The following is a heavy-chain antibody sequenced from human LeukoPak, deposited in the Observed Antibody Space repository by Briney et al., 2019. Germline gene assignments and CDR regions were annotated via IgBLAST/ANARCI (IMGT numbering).Heavy chain of an antibody. D-gene: IGHD6-19*01. Sequence: ASVKVSCKVSGCTFTGYYMHWVRQAPGQGLEWMAWINPNSGGTNYAQKFQGWVTMTRDTSISTAYMELSRLRSDDTAVYYCARDGPIAVATRGYYGMDFWGQGTTVTVSS. J-gene: IGHJ6*02. CDR2: INPNSGGT. V-gene: IGHV1-2*04. CDR3: ARDGPIAVATRGYYGMDF. CDR1: GCTFTGYY.